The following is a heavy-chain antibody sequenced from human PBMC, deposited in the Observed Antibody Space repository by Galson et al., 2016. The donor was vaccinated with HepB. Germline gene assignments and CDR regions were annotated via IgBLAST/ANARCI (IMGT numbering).Heavy chain of an antibody. Sequence: SLRLSCAASGFTVSNNYMSWVRQAPGKGLEWVSVIYSGGRTYYADSVKGRITISRDNSKNTLYLQMNSLRAEDTAVYYCARDEIAGTTGDYWGQGTLVTVSS. CDR3: ARDEIAGTTGDY. CDR1: GFTVSNNY. CDR2: IYSGGRT. J-gene: IGHJ4*02. V-gene: IGHV3-53*01. D-gene: IGHD1-7*01.